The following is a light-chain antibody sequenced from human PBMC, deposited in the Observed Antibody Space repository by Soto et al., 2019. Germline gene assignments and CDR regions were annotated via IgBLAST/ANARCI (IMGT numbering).Light chain of an antibody. CDR1: SSNIGSTYD. V-gene: IGLV1-40*01. CDR3: QSYDDSLSVHYV. Sequence: QSVLTQPPSVSGAPGQRVTISCTGSSSNIGSTYDVQWYQQLPGTAPKLLIHGSTDRPSGVPDRFSGSKSGTSASLAITGLQADDEADYYCQSYDDSLSVHYVFGTGTKVT. CDR2: GST. J-gene: IGLJ1*01.